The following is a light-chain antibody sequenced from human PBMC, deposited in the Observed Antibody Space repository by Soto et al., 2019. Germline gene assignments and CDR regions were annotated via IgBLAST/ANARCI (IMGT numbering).Light chain of an antibody. V-gene: IGKV3-20*01. CDR3: QQYGSSGT. J-gene: IGKJ1*01. Sequence: IVVTQSPGTLSLSPGERATLSCRASQSVGSNYLAWYQQKPGQAPRLLISGASNRATGIPDRFSGSGSGTDFTLTISRLEPEDFAVYYCQQYGSSGTFGQGTKVDIK. CDR2: GAS. CDR1: QSVGSNY.